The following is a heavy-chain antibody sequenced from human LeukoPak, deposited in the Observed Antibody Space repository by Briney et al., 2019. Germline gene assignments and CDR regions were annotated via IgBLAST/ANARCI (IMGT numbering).Heavy chain of an antibody. Sequence: GGSLRLSCAASGFTFNDYWMSWVRQAPGKGLEWVASTKQDGSEEYFVDSVKGRFTISRDNAKNSLYLQMNSLRVEDTAVYYCARQGTTFDYWGQGTLVTVSS. V-gene: IGHV3-7*01. D-gene: IGHD1-1*01. CDR1: GFTFNDYW. CDR3: ARQGTTFDY. CDR2: TKQDGSEE. J-gene: IGHJ4*02.